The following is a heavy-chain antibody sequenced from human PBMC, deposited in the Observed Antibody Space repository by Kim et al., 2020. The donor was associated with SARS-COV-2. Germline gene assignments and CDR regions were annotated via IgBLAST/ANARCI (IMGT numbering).Heavy chain of an antibody. D-gene: IGHD3-10*01. CDR3: AKLWFGESHFDY. CDR1: GFTFSSYA. J-gene: IGHJ4*02. CDR2: ISGSCGST. V-gene: IGHV3-23*01. Sequence: GGSLRLSCAASGFTFSSYAMSWVRQAPGKGLEWVSAISGSCGSTYYADSVKGRFTISRDNSKNTLYLQMNSLRAEDTAVYYCAKLWFGESHFDYLGQGTLVNVSS.